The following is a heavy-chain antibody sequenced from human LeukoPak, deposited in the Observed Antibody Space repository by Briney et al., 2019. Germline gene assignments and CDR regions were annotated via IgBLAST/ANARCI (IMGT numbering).Heavy chain of an antibody. CDR3: ARLPYYDSGRPFGY. D-gene: IGHD3-22*01. J-gene: IGHJ4*02. Sequence: GRSLRLSCAASGFTFSSYGMHWVRQAPGKGLEWVANIKQDGSEKYYVDSVKGRFTISRDNAKNSLFLQMNSLRAEDTAVYYCARLPYYDSGRPFGYWGQGTLVTVPS. CDR1: GFTFSSYG. CDR2: IKQDGSEK. V-gene: IGHV3-7*01.